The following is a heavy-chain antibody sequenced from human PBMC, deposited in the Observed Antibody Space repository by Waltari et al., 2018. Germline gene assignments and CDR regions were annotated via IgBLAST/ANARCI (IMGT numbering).Heavy chain of an antibody. D-gene: IGHD2-15*01. V-gene: IGHV1-69*13. CDR3: ARKCSGGSCNWFDP. Sequence: QVQLVQSGAEVKKPGSSVKVSCKASGGTFSSYAISWVRQAPGQGLEWMGGIIPICGTANYAQKFQGRVTITADEATNTAYMELSSLRSEDTAVYYCARKCSGGSCNWFDPWGQGTLVTVSS. J-gene: IGHJ5*02. CDR2: IIPICGTA. CDR1: GGTFSSYA.